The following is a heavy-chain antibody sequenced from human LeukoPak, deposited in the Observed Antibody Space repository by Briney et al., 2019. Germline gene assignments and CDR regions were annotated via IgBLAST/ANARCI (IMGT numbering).Heavy chain of an antibody. CDR1: GGSISPYY. J-gene: IGHJ4*02. CDR3: ARERDYGDFPDY. V-gene: IGHV4-59*01. D-gene: IGHD4-17*01. Sequence: PSETLSLTCSVSGGSISPYYWSWVRQPPGKGLEWIGYIYYSGSTNYNPSLKSRVTISVDTSKNQFSLKLSSVTAADTAVYYCARERDYGDFPDYWGQGILVTVSS. CDR2: IYYSGST.